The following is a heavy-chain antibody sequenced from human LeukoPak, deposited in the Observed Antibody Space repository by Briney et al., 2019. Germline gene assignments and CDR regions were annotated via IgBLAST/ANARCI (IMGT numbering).Heavy chain of an antibody. V-gene: IGHV3-11*06. CDR1: GFTFSDYY. CDR2: ISSSSSSYT. Sequence: PGGSLRLSCAASGFTFSDYYMSWIRQAPGKGLEWVSYISSSSSSYTNYADSVKGRFTISRDNAKNSLYLQMNSLRAEDTAVYYCARDVSGYYGSGSCHDYWGQGTLVTVSS. J-gene: IGHJ4*02. D-gene: IGHD3-10*01. CDR3: ARDVSGYYGSGSCHDY.